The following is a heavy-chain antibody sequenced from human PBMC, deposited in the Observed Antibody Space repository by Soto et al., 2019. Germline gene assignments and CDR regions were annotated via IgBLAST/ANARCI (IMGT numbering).Heavy chain of an antibody. V-gene: IGHV3-23*01. CDR2: LSGNGGTT. CDR1: EFTFSTYA. CDR3: AKVPMATIHPFDY. Sequence: GGSLRLSCAAAEFTFSTYAMSWVRQAPGEGLEWVSSLSGNGGTTYYADSVKGRFTISRDNSKNTLYLQMNSLRAEDTAVYYCAKVPMATIHPFDYWGQGTLVTVSS. J-gene: IGHJ4*02. D-gene: IGHD5-12*01.